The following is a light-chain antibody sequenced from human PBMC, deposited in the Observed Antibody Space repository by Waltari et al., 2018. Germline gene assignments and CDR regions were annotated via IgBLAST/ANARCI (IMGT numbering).Light chain of an antibody. Sequence: QYALTQPRSVSGSLGQSVTIACTGTRSYVGGFNYVSCYQLHPGKAPKLIIYAFIMRPSWVPDRFSGSKSGNTASLTISGLQAEDEGDYYYCSYAGSYTSIFGTGTEVTVL. CDR2: AFI. CDR3: CSYAGSYTSI. J-gene: IGLJ1*01. CDR1: RSYVGGFNY. V-gene: IGLV2-11*01.